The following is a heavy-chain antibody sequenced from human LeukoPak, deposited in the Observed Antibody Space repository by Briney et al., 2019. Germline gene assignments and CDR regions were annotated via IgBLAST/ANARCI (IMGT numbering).Heavy chain of an antibody. D-gene: IGHD6-13*01. V-gene: IGHV3-11*01. CDR3: ARGSHSSNWYAFDY. J-gene: IGHJ4*02. CDR2: ISSSGSTI. CDR1: GFTFSDYY. Sequence: PGGSLRLSCAASGFTFSDYYMSWIRQAPGKGLEWVSYISSSGSTIYYADSVKGRFTISRDNAKNSLYLQMNSPRAEDTAVYYCARGSHSSNWYAFDYWGQGTLVTVSS.